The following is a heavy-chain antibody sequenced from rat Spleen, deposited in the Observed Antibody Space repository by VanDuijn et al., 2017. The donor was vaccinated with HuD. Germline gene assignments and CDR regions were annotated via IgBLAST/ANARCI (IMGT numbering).Heavy chain of an antibody. Sequence: EVQLQESGPGLVKPSQSLSLTCSVTGYSITSNYWGWIRKFPGNKMEWMGYISYSGSTSYNPSLKSRISITRDTSKNQFFLQVNSVTTEDTATYYCAWERYNLFDYWGQGVMVTVSS. V-gene: IGHV3-1*01. CDR1: GYSITSNY. CDR2: ISYSGST. CDR3: AWERYNLFDY. D-gene: IGHD1-5*01. J-gene: IGHJ2*01.